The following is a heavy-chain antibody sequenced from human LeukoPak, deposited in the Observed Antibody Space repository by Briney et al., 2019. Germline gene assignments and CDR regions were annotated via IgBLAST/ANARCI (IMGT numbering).Heavy chain of an antibody. CDR3: ARVAVAYGGYHFDY. CDR2: IYYSGST. V-gene: IGHV4-39*07. J-gene: IGHJ4*02. D-gene: IGHD5-12*01. Sequence: PSETLSLTCTVSGGSISSSSYYWGWIRQPPGKGLEWIATIYYSGSTYYNPSLKSRVTISVDTSKNQFSLKLSSVTAADTAVYYCARVAVAYGGYHFDYWGQGTLVTVSS. CDR1: GGSISSSSYY.